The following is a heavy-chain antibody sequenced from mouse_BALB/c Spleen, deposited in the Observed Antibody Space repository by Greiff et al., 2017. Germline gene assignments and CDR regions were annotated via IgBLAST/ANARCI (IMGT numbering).Heavy chain of an antibody. CDR2: IYPSDSYT. CDR1: GYTFTSYW. CDR3: TRSNYGIWYFDV. J-gene: IGHJ1*01. Sequence: VKLQQPGAELVRPGASVKLSCKASGYTFTSYWINWVKQRPGQGLEWIGNIYPSDSYTNYNQKFKDKATLTVDKSSSTAYMQLSSPTSEDSAVYYCTRSNYGIWYFDVWGAGTTVTVSS. D-gene: IGHD2-1*01. V-gene: IGHV1-69*02.